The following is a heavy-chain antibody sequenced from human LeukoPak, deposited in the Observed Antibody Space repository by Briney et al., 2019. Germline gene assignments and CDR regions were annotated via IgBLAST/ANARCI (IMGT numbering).Heavy chain of an antibody. D-gene: IGHD6-19*01. V-gene: IGHV3-30*18. CDR1: GFTFSNYG. CDR3: AKDLIGSGWHNYFDP. Sequence: PGGSLRLSCAASGFTFSNYGMHWVRQAPGKGLEWVAMISYEGSSEYYADSVKGRFTISRDTSKNTLYLEMNSLRVEDTAVYHCAKDLIGSGWHNYFDPWGQGTLVTVSS. J-gene: IGHJ5*02. CDR2: ISYEGSSE.